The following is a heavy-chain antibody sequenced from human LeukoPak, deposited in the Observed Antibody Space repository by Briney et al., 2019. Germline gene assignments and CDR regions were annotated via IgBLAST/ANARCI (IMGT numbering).Heavy chain of an antibody. V-gene: IGHV4-34*01. Sequence: PSETLSLTCAVYGGSFSGYYWSWIRQPPGKGLEWIAEINHSGSTNYNPSLKSRVTISIDTSKNQFSLKLSSVTAADTALYYCARGPGTWYYYWGQGTLVTVSS. CDR2: INHSGST. CDR1: GGSFSGYY. CDR3: ARGPGTWYYY. J-gene: IGHJ4*02. D-gene: IGHD6-13*01.